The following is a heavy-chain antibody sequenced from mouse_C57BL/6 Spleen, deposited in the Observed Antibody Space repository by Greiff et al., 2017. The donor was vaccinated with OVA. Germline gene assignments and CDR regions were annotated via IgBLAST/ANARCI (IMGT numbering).Heavy chain of an antibody. J-gene: IGHJ4*01. V-gene: IGHV1-42*01. Sequence: VQLKQSGPELVKPGASVKISCKASGYSFTGYYMNWVKQSPEKSLEWIGEINPSTGGTTYNQKFKAKATLTVDKSSSTAYMQLKSLTSEDSAVYYCARPYYGNPGAMDYWGQGTSVTVSS. CDR3: ARPYYGNPGAMDY. CDR1: GYSFTGYY. D-gene: IGHD2-10*01. CDR2: INPSTGGT.